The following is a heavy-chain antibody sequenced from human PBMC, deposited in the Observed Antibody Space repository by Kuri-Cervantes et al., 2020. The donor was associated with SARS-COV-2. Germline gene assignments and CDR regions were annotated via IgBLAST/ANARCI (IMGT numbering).Heavy chain of an antibody. CDR2: ISYEGSNK. CDR1: GIIFSSYP. V-gene: IGHV3-30*04. J-gene: IGHJ1*01. D-gene: IGHD6-13*01. Sequence: GESLKISCVASGIIFSSYPIHWVRQAPGKGLEWVAVISYEGSNKYYADSVKGRFTISRDNSKNTVFLQMNSLRVEDTAVYYCARDWVAAAGQAEYFQHWGQGTRVTVSS. CDR3: ARDWVAAAGQAEYFQH.